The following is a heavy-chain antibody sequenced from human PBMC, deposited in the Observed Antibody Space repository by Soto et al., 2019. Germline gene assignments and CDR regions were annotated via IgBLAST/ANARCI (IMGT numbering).Heavy chain of an antibody. D-gene: IGHD6-19*01. J-gene: IGHJ4*02. CDR2: IKQDGSEK. V-gene: IGHV3-7*05. CDR1: GFTFSSYW. CDR3: AREELGFSSGWYYFDY. Sequence: EVQLVESGGGLVQPGGSLRLSCAASGFTFSSYWVSWVRQAPGKGLEWVANIKQDGSEKYYMDSVKGRFTISRDNTKNSLYLHMNSLRAEDTAVYYCAREELGFSSGWYYFDYWGQGTLFTVSS.